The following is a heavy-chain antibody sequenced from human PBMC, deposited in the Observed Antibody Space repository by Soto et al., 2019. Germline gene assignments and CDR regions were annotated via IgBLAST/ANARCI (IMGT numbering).Heavy chain of an antibody. D-gene: IGHD3-10*01. V-gene: IGHV1-2*02. CDR1: GYTFTGYY. Sequence: ASVKVSCKASGYTFTGYYMHWVRQAPGQGLEWMGWINPNSGGTNYAQKFQGRVTMTRDTSISTAYMELSRLRSDDTAVYYCARDYYGSGSYYYDYCGQGTLVTVSS. CDR3: ARDYYGSGSYYYDY. CDR2: INPNSGGT. J-gene: IGHJ4*02.